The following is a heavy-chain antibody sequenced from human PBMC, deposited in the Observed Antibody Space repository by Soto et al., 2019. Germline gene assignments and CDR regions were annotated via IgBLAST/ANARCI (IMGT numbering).Heavy chain of an antibody. Sequence: ASVKVSCKASGYTFTSYAMHWVRQAPGQRLEWMGWINAGNGNTKYSQKFQGRVTITRDTSASTAYMELSSLRSEDTAVYYCARDLIYCTNGVCQYYYGMDVWGHGTTVTDSS. CDR3: ARDLIYCTNGVCQYYYGMDV. J-gene: IGHJ6*02. D-gene: IGHD2-8*01. V-gene: IGHV1-3*01. CDR2: INAGNGNT. CDR1: GYTFTSYA.